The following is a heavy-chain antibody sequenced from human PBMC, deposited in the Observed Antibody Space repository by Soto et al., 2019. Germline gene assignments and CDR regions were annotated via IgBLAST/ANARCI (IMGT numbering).Heavy chain of an antibody. V-gene: IGHV6-1*01. D-gene: IGHD4-4*01. CDR2: TYYRSRWYS. CDR1: GDSVSSNGAA. Sequence: LTCAISGDSVSSNGAAWNWIRQSPSRGLEWLGRTYYRSRWYSDYAPSVKSRITVNPDTSQNQFSLQLNSVTPEDTAIYYCARDPPGCHSAFDFWDRGTMGVVSS. CDR3: ARDPPGCHSAFDF. J-gene: IGHJ4*02.